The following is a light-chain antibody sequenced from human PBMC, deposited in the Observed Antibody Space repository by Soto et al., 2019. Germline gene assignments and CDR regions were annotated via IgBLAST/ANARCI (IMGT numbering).Light chain of an antibody. J-gene: IGKJ5*01. V-gene: IGKV3-15*01. Sequence: EIVMTQSPATLSVSPGERATLSCRASQSVSNKLVWYQQKPGQAPRLLIYAASTRATGIPARFSGSGSGTEFTLSISSLQSEDFAVYYCKQYKEWPPFTFGQGTRLEI. CDR3: KQYKEWPPFT. CDR1: QSVSNK. CDR2: AAS.